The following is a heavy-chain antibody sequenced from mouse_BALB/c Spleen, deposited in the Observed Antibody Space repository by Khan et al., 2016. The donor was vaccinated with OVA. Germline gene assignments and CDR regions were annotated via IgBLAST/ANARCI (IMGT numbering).Heavy chain of an antibody. Sequence: QVQLKQSGPELVRPGVSVKISCKGSVYTFTDYAMYWVKQSHAKSLEWIGLISTYSGNTNYNQKFKGKATMTVDKSSSTAYMELARLTSEDSAIYYCARPAYDGYYDYWGQGTTLTVSS. V-gene: IGHV1S137*01. J-gene: IGHJ2*01. CDR1: VYTFTDYA. CDR3: ARPAYDGYYDY. CDR2: ISTYSGNT. D-gene: IGHD2-3*01.